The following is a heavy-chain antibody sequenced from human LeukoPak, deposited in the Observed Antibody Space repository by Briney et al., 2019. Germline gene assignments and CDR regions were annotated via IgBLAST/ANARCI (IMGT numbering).Heavy chain of an antibody. Sequence: ASVKVSCKASGYTFTGYYMHWARQAPGQGLEWMGRINPNSGGTNYAQKFQGRVTMTRDTSISTAYMELSRLRSDDTAVYYCARVQPYYYDSSGYLRGTFDYWGQGTLVTVSS. CDR1: GYTFTGYY. CDR3: ARVQPYYYDSSGYLRGTFDY. D-gene: IGHD3-22*01. V-gene: IGHV1-2*06. J-gene: IGHJ4*02. CDR2: INPNSGGT.